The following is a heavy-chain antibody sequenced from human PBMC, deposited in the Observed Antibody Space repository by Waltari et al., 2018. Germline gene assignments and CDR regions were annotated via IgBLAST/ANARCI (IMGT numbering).Heavy chain of an antibody. CDR3: ARDWDAAGN. V-gene: IGHV3-48*01. Sequence: EVQLVESGGGLVQPGGSLRHSCAASRVTFSSDSLNWVRQAPGKGLEWVSYIRSSSSTIYYANSVKGRFTISRDKAKNTLYLQMNSLRAEDTAVYYCARDWDAAGNWGQGTLVTVSS. CDR2: IRSSSSTI. CDR1: RVTFSSDS. J-gene: IGHJ4*02. D-gene: IGHD1-26*01.